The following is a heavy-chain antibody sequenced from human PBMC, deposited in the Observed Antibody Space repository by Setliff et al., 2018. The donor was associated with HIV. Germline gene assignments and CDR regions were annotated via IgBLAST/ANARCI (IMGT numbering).Heavy chain of an antibody. D-gene: IGHD6-19*01. CDR3: AREGGVKQWLAQDYYYYYMDV. CDR1: GFTFSTYN. J-gene: IGHJ6*03. Sequence: GGSLRLSCAASGFTFSTYNMNWVRQAPGKGLEWVSYISRTISTIYYADSVKGRFTISRDNAKNSLFLQMNNLRAEDTAVYYCAREGGVKQWLAQDYYYYYMDVWGKGTTVTVSS. V-gene: IGHV3-48*01. CDR2: ISRTISTI.